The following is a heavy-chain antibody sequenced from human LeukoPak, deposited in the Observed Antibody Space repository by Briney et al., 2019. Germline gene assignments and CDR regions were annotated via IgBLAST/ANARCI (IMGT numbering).Heavy chain of an antibody. V-gene: IGHV3-7*03. CDR1: GFTFSSYW. J-gene: IGHJ4*02. Sequence: GGSLRLSYAASGFTFSSYWMGWVRQAPGKGLEWVANIKQDGSEKYYVDSVKGRFTISRDNAKNSLYLQMNSLRAEDTAVYYCARGALYDYVWGSYRPDYWGQGTLVTGSS. CDR3: ARGALYDYVWGSYRPDY. CDR2: IKQDGSEK. D-gene: IGHD3-16*02.